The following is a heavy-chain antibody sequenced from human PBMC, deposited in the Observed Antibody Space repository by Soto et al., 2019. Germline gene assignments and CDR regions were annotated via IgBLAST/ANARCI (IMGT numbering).Heavy chain of an antibody. V-gene: IGHV4-39*01. Sequence: SETLSLTCTVSGGSIISSSYYWGWIRQPPGKGLEWIGSIYYSGSTYYNPSLKSRVTISVDTSKNQFSLKLSSVTAADTAVYYCTTTVTTSYYYYYMDVWGKGTTVTVSS. CDR1: GGSIISSSYY. CDR3: TTTVTTSYYYYYMDV. D-gene: IGHD4-4*01. CDR2: IYYSGST. J-gene: IGHJ6*03.